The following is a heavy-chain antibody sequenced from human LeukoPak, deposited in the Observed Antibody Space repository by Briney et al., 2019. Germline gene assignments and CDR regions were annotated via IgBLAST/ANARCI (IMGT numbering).Heavy chain of an antibody. Sequence: VASVKVSCKASGYTFTSYGISWVRQAPGQGLEWMGWISAYNGNTNYAQKLQGRVTMTTDTSTSTAYMELRSLRSDDTAVYYCARAGRITIFGAAETKASNWFDPWGQGTLVTVSS. CDR2: ISAYNGNT. CDR1: GYTFTSYG. J-gene: IGHJ5*02. V-gene: IGHV1-18*01. D-gene: IGHD3-3*01. CDR3: ARAGRITIFGAAETKASNWFDP.